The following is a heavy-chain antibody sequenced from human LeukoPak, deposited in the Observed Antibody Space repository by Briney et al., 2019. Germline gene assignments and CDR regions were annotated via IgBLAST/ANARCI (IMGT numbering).Heavy chain of an antibody. D-gene: IGHD2-15*01. CDR3: ARARNYCSGGSCYYFDY. V-gene: IGHV1-2*06. CDR1: GYTFTRYY. CDR2: INPNSGGT. J-gene: IGHJ4*02. Sequence: APVKVSCKASGYTFTRYYMHWVRQAPGQGLEWMGRINPNSGGTNYAQKFQGRVTMTRDTSISTAYMELSRLRSDDTAVYYCARARNYCSGGSCYYFDYWGQGTLVTVSS.